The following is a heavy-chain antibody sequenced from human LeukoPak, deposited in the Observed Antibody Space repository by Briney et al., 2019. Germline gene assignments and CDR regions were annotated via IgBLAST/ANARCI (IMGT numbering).Heavy chain of an antibody. CDR2: ITSSGSYI. CDR3: ARVQGGGYRTADS. J-gene: IGHJ4*02. V-gene: IGHV3-21*01. D-gene: IGHD6-19*01. CDR1: AFSFSNYN. Sequence: GGSLRLSCAASAFSFSNYNMNWVRQAPGKGLEWVSSITSSGSYIYYADSVKGRFTISRDNSKNTLFLQMNSLRDEDTAMYYCARVQGGGYRTADSWGQGTLVTVSS.